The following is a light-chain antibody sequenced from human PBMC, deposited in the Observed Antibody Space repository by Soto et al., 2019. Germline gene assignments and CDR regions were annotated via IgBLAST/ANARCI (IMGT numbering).Light chain of an antibody. V-gene: IGLV2-14*01. J-gene: IGLJ1*01. Sequence: QSALTQPASVSGSPGQSITISCSGTRSDIGSYNYVAWYQQFPGKTPKILIYGVSNRPSGVSSRFPGSESGNTASLTISGLQAEDEADYYCISYTGSSTSYVFGSGTKLTVL. CDR1: RSDIGSYNY. CDR3: ISYTGSSTSYV. CDR2: GVS.